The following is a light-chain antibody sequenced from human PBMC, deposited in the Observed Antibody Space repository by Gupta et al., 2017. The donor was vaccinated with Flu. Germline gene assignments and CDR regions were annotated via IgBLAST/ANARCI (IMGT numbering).Light chain of an antibody. Sequence: QSVLTQPLSVSGAPGQRVTISCTGSSSNIGAGYDVHWYQQLPGTAPKLLIHGNTNRPSGVPDRFSGSKSGTSASLAITGLQGEDEADYYCQSYDSSLSGWVFGGGTKLTVL. CDR2: GNT. CDR3: QSYDSSLSGWV. V-gene: IGLV1-40*01. CDR1: SSNIGAGYD. J-gene: IGLJ3*02.